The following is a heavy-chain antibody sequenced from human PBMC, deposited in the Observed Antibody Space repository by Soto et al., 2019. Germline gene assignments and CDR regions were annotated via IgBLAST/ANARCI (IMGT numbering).Heavy chain of an antibody. D-gene: IGHD3-22*01. J-gene: IGHJ4*02. CDR1: GGSISSGDYY. CDR2: IYYSGST. CDR3: AREGRVIGQDPLDY. Sequence: SETLSLTCTVSGGSISSGDYYWSWIRQPPGKGLEWIGYIYYSGSTYYNPSLKSRVTISVDTSKNQFSLKLSSVTAADTAVYYCAREGRVIGQDPLDYWGQGTLVTVSS. V-gene: IGHV4-30-4*01.